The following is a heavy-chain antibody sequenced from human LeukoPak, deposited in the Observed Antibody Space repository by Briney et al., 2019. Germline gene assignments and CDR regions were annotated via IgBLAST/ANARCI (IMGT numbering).Heavy chain of an antibody. J-gene: IGHJ4*02. CDR3: ARVYCSGGSCYGDY. V-gene: IGHV3-15*01. D-gene: IGHD2-15*01. CDR2: IKRKTDGGTS. CDR1: GFTFTDAW. Sequence: PGGSLRLSCAASGFTFTDAWMSWVRQAPGKGLEWVGRIKRKTDGGTSDYAAPVKGRFTISRDNAKNSLYLQMNSLRAEDTAVYYYARVYCSGGSCYGDYWGQGTLVTVSS.